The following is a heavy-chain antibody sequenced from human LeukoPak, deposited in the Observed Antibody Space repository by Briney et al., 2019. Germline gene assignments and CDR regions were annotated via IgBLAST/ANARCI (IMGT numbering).Heavy chain of an antibody. V-gene: IGHV3-30*14. Sequence: PGGSLRLSCAASGFTFSSYAMHWVRQAPGKGLEWVAVISYDGSNKYYADSVKGRFTISRDNSKNTLYLQMNSLRVEDTAVYYCARDTDGSNVYFQYWGQGTLVTVST. CDR3: ARDTDGSNVYFQY. D-gene: IGHD5-24*01. CDR2: ISYDGSNK. CDR1: GFTFSSYA. J-gene: IGHJ1*01.